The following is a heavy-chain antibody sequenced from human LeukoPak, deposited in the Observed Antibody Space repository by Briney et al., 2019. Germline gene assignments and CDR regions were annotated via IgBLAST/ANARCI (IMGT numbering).Heavy chain of an antibody. Sequence: PSETLSLTCTVSGGSISSYYWSWIRQPPGKGLEWIGYIYYSGSTNYNLSLKSRVTISVDASKNQFSLKLSSVTAADTAVYYCARQDLELQVEYWGQGTLVTVSS. D-gene: IGHD1-7*01. CDR3: ARQDLELQVEY. J-gene: IGHJ4*02. CDR1: GGSISSYY. CDR2: IYYSGST. V-gene: IGHV4-59*01.